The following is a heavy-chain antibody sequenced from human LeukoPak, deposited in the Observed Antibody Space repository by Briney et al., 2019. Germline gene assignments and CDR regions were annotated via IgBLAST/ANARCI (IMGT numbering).Heavy chain of an antibody. CDR2: FYYSGST. J-gene: IGHJ6*02. CDR1: RGSVSSGSYY. CDR3: ARDRKAPLTYYYYGMDV. D-gene: IGHD1-14*01. Sequence: PSETLSLTCSVSRGSVSSGSYYWTWIRQPPGQGLAWLGYFYYSGSTYYNPSLKSRVTISVDTSRNQFSLKLSSVTAADTAVYYCARDRKAPLTYYYYGMDVWGQGTTVTVSS. V-gene: IGHV4-31*03.